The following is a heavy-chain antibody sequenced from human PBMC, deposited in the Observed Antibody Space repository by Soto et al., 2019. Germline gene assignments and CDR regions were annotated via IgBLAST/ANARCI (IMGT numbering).Heavy chain of an antibody. J-gene: IGHJ4*02. CDR1: GFTFSTNV. V-gene: IGHV3-30-3*01. CDR2: MSPDGTEK. D-gene: IGHD2-2*01. Sequence: PGGSLRLSCAASGFTFSTNVLHWVRQAPGKGLEWVAVMSPDGTEKYYTDSVKGRFTISRDNSKNTLYLEMNSLTSDDTAVYYCALDNIPAAPDYFDHWGQGTLVTVSS. CDR3: ALDNIPAAPDYFDH.